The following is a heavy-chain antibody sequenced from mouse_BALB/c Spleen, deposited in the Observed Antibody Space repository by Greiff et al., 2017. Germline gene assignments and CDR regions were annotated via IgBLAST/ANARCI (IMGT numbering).Heavy chain of an antibody. Sequence: EVQLQQSGAELVKPGASVKLSCTASGFNIKDTYMHWVKQRPEQGLEWIGRIDPANGNTKYDPKFQGKATITADTSSNTAYLQLSSLTSEDTAVYYCARSGGLLRLYAMDYWGQGTSVTVSS. V-gene: IGHV14-3*02. CDR1: GFNIKDTY. J-gene: IGHJ4*01. CDR2: IDPANGNT. D-gene: IGHD1-2*01. CDR3: ARSGGLLRLYAMDY.